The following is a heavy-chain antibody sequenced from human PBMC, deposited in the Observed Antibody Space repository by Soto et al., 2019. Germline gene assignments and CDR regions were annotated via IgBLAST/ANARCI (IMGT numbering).Heavy chain of an antibody. CDR3: AREGYCSSTSCYSAYYYYGMDV. V-gene: IGHV3-21*01. J-gene: IGHJ6*02. CDR2: ISSSSSYI. CDR1: GFTFSSYS. Sequence: PGGSLRLSCAASGFTFSSYSMNWVRQAPGKGLEWVSSISSSSSYIYYADSVKGRFTISRDNAKNSLYLQMNRLRAEDTAVYYCAREGYCSSTSCYSAYYYYGMDVWGQGTTVTVSS. D-gene: IGHD2-2*01.